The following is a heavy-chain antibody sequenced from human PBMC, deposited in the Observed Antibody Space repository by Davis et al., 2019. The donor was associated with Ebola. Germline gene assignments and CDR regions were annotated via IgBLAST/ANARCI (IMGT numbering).Heavy chain of an antibody. CDR2: IRSKANSYAT. Sequence: GESLKISCAASGLTFSGSAMHWVRQASGKGLEWVGRIRSKANSYATAYAASVKGRFTISRDDSKNTAYLQMNSLKTEDTAVYYCTNSSPDYWGQGTLVTVSS. CDR3: TNSSPDY. V-gene: IGHV3-73*01. CDR1: GLTFSGSA. J-gene: IGHJ4*02. D-gene: IGHD6-19*01.